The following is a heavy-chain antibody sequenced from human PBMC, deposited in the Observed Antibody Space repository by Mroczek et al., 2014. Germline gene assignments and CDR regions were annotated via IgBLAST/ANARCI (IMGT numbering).Heavy chain of an antibody. CDR3: ATLPRDSSGWYAAGAFDI. CDR1: GYSFTSYW. V-gene: IGHV5-51*03. D-gene: IGHD6-19*01. J-gene: IGHJ3*02. CDR2: IYPGDSDT. Sequence: SGAEVKKPGESLKISCKGSGYSFTSYWIGWVRQMPGKGLEWMGIIYPGDSDTRYSPSFQGQVTISADKSISTAYLQWSSLKASDTAMYYCATLPRDSSGWYAAGAFDIWGQGTMVTVSS.